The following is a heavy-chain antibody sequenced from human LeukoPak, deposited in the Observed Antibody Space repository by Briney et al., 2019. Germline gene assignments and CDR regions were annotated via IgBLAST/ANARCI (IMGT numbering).Heavy chain of an antibody. V-gene: IGHV4-34*01. J-gene: IGHJ4*02. Sequence: SETLSLTCAVYGGSFSGYYWSWIRKPPGKGLEWIGEINHSGSTNYNPSLKSRVTISVDTSKNQFSLKLSSVTAADTAVYCCARGRGNSSSSYYFDYWGQGTLVTVSS. CDR3: ARGRGNSSSSYYFDY. D-gene: IGHD6-6*01. CDR2: INHSGST. CDR1: GGSFSGYY.